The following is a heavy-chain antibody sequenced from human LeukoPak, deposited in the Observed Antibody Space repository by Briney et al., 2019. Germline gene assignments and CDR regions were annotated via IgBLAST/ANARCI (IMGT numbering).Heavy chain of an antibody. CDR3: VALIRGLGY. CDR2: SRNIAHSHIT. D-gene: IGHD3-10*01. J-gene: IGHJ4*02. Sequence: GGSLRLSCAASGFTFSDHYMDWVRQAPGKGLEWIGRSRNIAHSHITEYAASVKGRFTVSRADSENSLYLQMNSLKTDDTAAYYCVALIRGLGYWGQGTLVTVSS. V-gene: IGHV3-72*01. CDR1: GFTFSDHY.